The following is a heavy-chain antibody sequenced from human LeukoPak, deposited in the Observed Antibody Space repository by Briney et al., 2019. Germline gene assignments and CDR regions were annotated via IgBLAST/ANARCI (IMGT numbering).Heavy chain of an antibody. D-gene: IGHD3-16*01. CDR2: INPNSGGT. Sequence: ASVKVSCKASRYTFTDYYMHWVRQAPGQGLEWMGRINPNSGGTNYAQKFQGRVTMTRDTSIRTAYMELSSLRSDDTAMYYCASGASAFDYWGQGTLVTVSS. J-gene: IGHJ4*02. V-gene: IGHV1-2*06. CDR1: RYTFTDYY. CDR3: ASGASAFDY.